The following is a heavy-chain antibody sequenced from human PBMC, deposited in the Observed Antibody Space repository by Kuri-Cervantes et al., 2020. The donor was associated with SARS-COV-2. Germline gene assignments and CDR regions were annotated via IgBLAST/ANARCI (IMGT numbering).Heavy chain of an antibody. CDR3: TTGNWNLNPIYYYYYGMDV. CDR1: GFTFSSYG. Sequence: GESLKISCAASGFTFSSYGMHWVRQAPGKGLEWVAFIRYDGSNKYYANSVKGRFTISRDNSKNTLYLQMNSLKTEDTAVYYCTTGNWNLNPIYYYYYGMDVWGQGTTVTVSS. V-gene: IGHV3-30*02. J-gene: IGHJ6*02. D-gene: IGHD1-20*01. CDR2: IRYDGSNK.